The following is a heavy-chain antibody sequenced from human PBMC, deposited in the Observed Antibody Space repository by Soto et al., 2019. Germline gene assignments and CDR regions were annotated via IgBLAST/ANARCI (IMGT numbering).Heavy chain of an antibody. CDR1: GFSFISYW. J-gene: IGHJ4*02. Sequence: EVQLVESGGGLVQPGGSLRLSCAASGFSFISYWIHWVRQAPGKGLVWVSRIKTDGSSTDYADSVKGRFTISRDNAKNTLYLQMNSLCAEDTAVYYCAKREGNTYGLFHWGQGTLVTVSS. V-gene: IGHV3-74*01. CDR2: IKTDGSST. D-gene: IGHD5-18*01. CDR3: AKREGNTYGLFH.